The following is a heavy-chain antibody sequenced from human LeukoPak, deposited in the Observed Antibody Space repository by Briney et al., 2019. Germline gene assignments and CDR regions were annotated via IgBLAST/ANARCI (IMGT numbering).Heavy chain of an antibody. D-gene: IGHD4-11*01. Sequence: PSETLSLTCTVSGGSIRSSYWSWFRQPPGKGLEWIAYIYYSGNSNYNPSLKSRVTISVDTSKSQFSLKLSSVTAADTAVYYCAREIGWDINYPNYWYFDLWGRGTLVTVSS. CDR2: IYYSGNS. V-gene: IGHV4-59*12. CDR3: AREIGWDINYPNYWYFDL. CDR1: GGSIRSSY. J-gene: IGHJ2*01.